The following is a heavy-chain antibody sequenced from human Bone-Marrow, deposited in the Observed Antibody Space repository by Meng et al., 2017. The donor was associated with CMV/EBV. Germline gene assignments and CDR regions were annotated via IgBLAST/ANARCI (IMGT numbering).Heavy chain of an antibody. CDR2: IYTSGST. D-gene: IGHD3-3*01. J-gene: IGHJ3*02. V-gene: IGHV4-4*07. CDR1: GGSISSYY. Sequence: SETLSLTCTVSGGSISSYYWSWIRQPAGKGLEWIGRIYTSGSTNYNPSLKSRVTMSVDTSKNQFSLKLSSVTAADTAVYYCASRVVKGYLSDAFDIWGQGTMVTVSS. CDR3: ASRVVKGYLSDAFDI.